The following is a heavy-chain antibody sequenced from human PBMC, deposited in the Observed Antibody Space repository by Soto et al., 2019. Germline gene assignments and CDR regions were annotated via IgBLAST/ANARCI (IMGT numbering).Heavy chain of an antibody. V-gene: IGHV3-23*01. CDR3: ARRGSGSYYDY. CDR1: GFTFSSYA. D-gene: IGHD1-26*01. Sequence: EVQLLESGGGLVQPGGSLRLSCAASGFTFSSYAMRWVRQAPGTGLEWVSAISGSGDSTYYADSVQGRFTISRDNSKKTLYLQMNSLGAGDTAVYYCARRGSGSYYDYWGQGTLVTVSS. CDR2: ISGSGDST. J-gene: IGHJ4*02.